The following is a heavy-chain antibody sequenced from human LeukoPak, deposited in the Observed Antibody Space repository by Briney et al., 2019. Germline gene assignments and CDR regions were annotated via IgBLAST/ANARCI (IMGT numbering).Heavy chain of an antibody. Sequence: SQTLSLTCTVSGGSISSGTYFWTWIRQPAGKGLEWIGRIYTSGSTNYNPSLKSRVTISVDTSKNQFSLKLSSVTAADTAVYYCARERITVVRGVAKGDYYYYYMDVWGKGTTVTISS. CDR1: GGSISSGTYF. V-gene: IGHV4-61*02. CDR3: ARERITVVRGVAKGDYYYYYMDV. J-gene: IGHJ6*03. D-gene: IGHD3-10*01. CDR2: IYTSGST.